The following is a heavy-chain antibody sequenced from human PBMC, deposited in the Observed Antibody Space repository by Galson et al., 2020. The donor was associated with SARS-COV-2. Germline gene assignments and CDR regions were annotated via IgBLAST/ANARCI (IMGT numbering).Heavy chain of an antibody. J-gene: IGHJ6*02. Sequence: GESLKISCKASGYTFTGYYMHWVRQAPGQGLEWMGWINPDSGGTNYVQKFQGRVTMTRDTSINTAYMELSRLRSDDTAVYYCARASREQQLVTGDMDVWGQGTTVTVSS. CDR3: ARASREQQLVTGDMDV. CDR1: GYTFTGYY. V-gene: IGHV1-2*02. CDR2: INPDSGGT. D-gene: IGHD6-13*01.